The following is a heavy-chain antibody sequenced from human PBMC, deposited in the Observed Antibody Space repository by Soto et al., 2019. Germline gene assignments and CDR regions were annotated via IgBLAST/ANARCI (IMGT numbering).Heavy chain of an antibody. Sequence: ASVKVSCKACGYTFTSYGSSWVRQAPGQGLEWMGWISAYTGSTNYAQKLQGRVTMTTDTLTSTADMELTSLRSEDKALYYCARDRPYGSDYYNGMDFCGQGTTV. CDR2: ISAYTGST. V-gene: IGHV1-18*01. J-gene: IGHJ6*02. CDR3: ARDRPYGSDYYNGMDF. CDR1: GYTFTSYG. D-gene: IGHD1-26*01.